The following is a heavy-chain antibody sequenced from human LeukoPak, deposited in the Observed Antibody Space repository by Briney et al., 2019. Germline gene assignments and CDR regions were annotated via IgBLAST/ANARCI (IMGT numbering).Heavy chain of an antibody. CDR2: ISRSGSTI. CDR1: GFTFSSYE. V-gene: IGHV3-48*03. CDR3: ARDENGMDV. Sequence: GGSLRLSCAAPGFTFSSYEMNWVRQAPGKGLEWVSYISRSGSTIYYADSVKGRFTISRDNAKNSLYLQMNSLRAEDTALYYCARDENGMDVWGKGTTVTISS. J-gene: IGHJ6*04.